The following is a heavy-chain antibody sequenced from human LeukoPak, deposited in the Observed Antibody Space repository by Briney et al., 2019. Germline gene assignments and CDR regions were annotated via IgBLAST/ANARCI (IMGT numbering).Heavy chain of an antibody. CDR2: IYISGST. J-gene: IGHJ4*02. CDR3: ARALNPLPGTYYFDY. D-gene: IGHD2-15*01. CDR1: GASINSHY. V-gene: IGHV4-4*07. Sequence: PSETLSLTCTVSGASINSHYWSWIRQPAGQGLEWIGRIYISGSTNYNSSLQSRVTMSVDTSKNQFSLKLTSVTAADTAVYYCARALNPLPGTYYFDYLVQGTLVTVSS.